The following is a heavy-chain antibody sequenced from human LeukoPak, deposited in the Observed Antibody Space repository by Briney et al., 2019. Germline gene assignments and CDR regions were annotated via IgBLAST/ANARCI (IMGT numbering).Heavy chain of an antibody. Sequence: SQTLSLTCSVSGGSISSYYWSWIRQPPGKGLEWIGYIYNSGTTNYNPSLKSRVTISVDTSKNQFSLKLSSVTAADTAVYYCARAPHYYDSGTYSVQQYFDLWGRGTLVTVSS. CDR2: IYNSGTT. J-gene: IGHJ2*01. D-gene: IGHD3-22*01. V-gene: IGHV4-59*01. CDR1: GGSISSYY. CDR3: ARAPHYYDSGTYSVQQYFDL.